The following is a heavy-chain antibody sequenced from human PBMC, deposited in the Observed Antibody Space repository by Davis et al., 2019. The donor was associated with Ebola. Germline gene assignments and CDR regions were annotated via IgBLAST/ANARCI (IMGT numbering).Heavy chain of an antibody. CDR2: ISGTSTYT. J-gene: IGHJ6*02. CDR1: GFTFSSFA. D-gene: IGHD2-2*02. Sequence: GESLKISCAASGFTFSSFAMSWVRQAPGKGLEWVSTISGTSTYTYYADSVKGRFTISRDNSKNTLYLQVNSLRAEDTALYYCARLACTNSSCYTGNYYYYYGVDVWGQGTTVTVSS. V-gene: IGHV3-23*01. CDR3: ARLACTNSSCYTGNYYYYYGVDV.